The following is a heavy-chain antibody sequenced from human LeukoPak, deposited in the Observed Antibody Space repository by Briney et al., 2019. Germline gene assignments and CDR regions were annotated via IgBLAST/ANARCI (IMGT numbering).Heavy chain of an antibody. CDR1: GYSFAAHY. Sequence: ASVKVSCKASGYSFAAHYIHWVRQAPGLGLEWMGWINPNTGGTNYAQKFQGRVTMTSDTSITTAYVGLSSLSSDDTAVYFCSRSSAAAGAVGYWGQGTLVTVSS. D-gene: IGHD6-13*01. CDR2: INPNTGGT. J-gene: IGHJ4*02. V-gene: IGHV1-2*02. CDR3: SRSSAAAGAVGY.